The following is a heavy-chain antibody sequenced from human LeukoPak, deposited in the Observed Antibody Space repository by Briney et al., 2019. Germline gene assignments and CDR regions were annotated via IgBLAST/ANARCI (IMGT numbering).Heavy chain of an antibody. CDR2: ISYDGSNK. D-gene: IGHD2-2*01. CDR3: AKALGGYCSSTDCYLGAFDI. Sequence: GGSLRLSCAASGFTFSSYAMHWVRQAPGKGLEWVAVISYDGSNKYYADSVKGRFTISRDNSKNTLYLQMNSLRAEDTAVYYCAKALGGYCSSTDCYLGAFDIWGQGTMVTVSS. V-gene: IGHV3-30-3*01. J-gene: IGHJ3*02. CDR1: GFTFSSYA.